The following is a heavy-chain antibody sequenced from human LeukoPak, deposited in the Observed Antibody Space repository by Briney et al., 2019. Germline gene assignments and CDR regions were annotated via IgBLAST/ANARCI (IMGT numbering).Heavy chain of an antibody. Sequence: GGSLRLSCVASGFTFSSYSVNWVRQAPGKGLEWVSGISWNSGSIGYADSVKGRFTISRDNAKNSLYLQMNSLRAEDTALYYCAKAGPLNDFQHWGQGTLVTVSS. V-gene: IGHV3-9*01. J-gene: IGHJ1*01. CDR3: AKAGPLNDFQH. D-gene: IGHD2-8*01. CDR1: GFTFSSYS. CDR2: ISWNSGSI.